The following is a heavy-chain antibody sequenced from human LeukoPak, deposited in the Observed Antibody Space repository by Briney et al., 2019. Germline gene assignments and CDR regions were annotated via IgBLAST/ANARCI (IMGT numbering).Heavy chain of an antibody. CDR3: ASRPAYYYDSSGYYPGAFDN. V-gene: IGHV1-69*02. D-gene: IGHD3-22*01. Sequence: SVKVSCKASGGTFSSYTISWVRQAPGQGLEWMGRIIPILGIANYAQKFQGRVTITADKSTSTAYMELSSLRSEDTAVYYCASRPAYYYDSSGYYPGAFDNWGQGTMVTVSS. CDR2: IIPILGIA. CDR1: GGTFSSYT. J-gene: IGHJ3*02.